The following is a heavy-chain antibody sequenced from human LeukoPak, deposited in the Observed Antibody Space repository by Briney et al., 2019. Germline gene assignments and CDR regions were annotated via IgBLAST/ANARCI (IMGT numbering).Heavy chain of an antibody. J-gene: IGHJ5*02. CDR3: AREYSSFVRWFDP. V-gene: IGHV1-46*01. CDR1: GYTFTIYY. Sequence: GASVKVSCKASGYTFTIYYMHWVRQAPGQGLEWMGIINPSGGSTSYAQKFQGRVTMTRDTSTSTVYMELSSLRSEDTAVYYCAREYSSFVRWFDPWGQGTLVTVSS. CDR2: INPSGGST. D-gene: IGHD6-6*01.